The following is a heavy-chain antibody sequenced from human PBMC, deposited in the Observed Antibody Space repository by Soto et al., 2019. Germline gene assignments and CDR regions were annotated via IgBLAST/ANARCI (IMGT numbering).Heavy chain of an antibody. V-gene: IGHV3-23*01. CDR1: GFTFSSYA. Sequence: PGGSLRLSCAASGFTFSSYAMSWVRQAPGKGLEWVSAISGSGGSTYYADSVKGRFTISRDNSKNTLYLQMNSLRAEDTAVYYCAKGKMSPLWFGELNNWFDPWGQGTLVTVSS. CDR2: ISGSGGST. D-gene: IGHD3-10*01. J-gene: IGHJ5*02. CDR3: AKGKMSPLWFGELNNWFDP.